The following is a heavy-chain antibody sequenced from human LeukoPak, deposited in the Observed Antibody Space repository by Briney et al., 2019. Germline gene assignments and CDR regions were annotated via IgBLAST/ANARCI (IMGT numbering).Heavy chain of an antibody. CDR2: IYYSGST. CDR3: ATSHRITGGMDV. D-gene: IGHD3-10*01. Sequence: SETLSLTCTVSGGSISSSSYYWGWIRQPPGKGLEWIGYIYYSGSTNYNPSLKSRVTISVDTSKNQFSLKLSSVTAADTAVYYCATSHRITGGMDVWGQGTTVTVSS. V-gene: IGHV4-61*05. J-gene: IGHJ6*02. CDR1: GGSISSSSYY.